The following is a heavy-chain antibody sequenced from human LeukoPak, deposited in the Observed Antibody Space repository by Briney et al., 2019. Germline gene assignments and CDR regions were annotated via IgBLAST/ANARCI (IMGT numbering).Heavy chain of an antibody. D-gene: IGHD5-12*01. CDR1: GGFISSYY. J-gene: IGHJ2*01. CDR3: ARRGAYSGNDLAWYFDL. CDR2: IYYSGST. Sequence: PSETLSLTRTVSGGFISSYYWSWIRQPPGKGLEWIGYIYYSGSTSYNPSLKSRVAMSADTSKNQFSLRLGSVTAADTAVYYCARRGAYSGNDLAWYFDLWGRGTLVTVSS. V-gene: IGHV4-59*08.